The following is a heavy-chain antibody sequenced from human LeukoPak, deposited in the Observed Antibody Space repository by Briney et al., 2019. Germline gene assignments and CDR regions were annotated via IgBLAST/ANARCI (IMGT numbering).Heavy chain of an antibody. CDR1: VFTFCDFY. V-gene: IGHV3-11*04. CDR3: ARDPLISNTYTTAWGY. D-gene: IGHD3-16*01. J-gene: IGHJ4*02. Sequence: PGGSLSLSCAPSVFTFCDFYMTWPRHATGQGREWGSYSSSTGNIIFYAHYVKGRFSIATDNAQISLYLQMNSLRAEDTAVYYCARDPLISNTYTTAWGYWGQGTLVTVSS. CDR2: SSSTGNII.